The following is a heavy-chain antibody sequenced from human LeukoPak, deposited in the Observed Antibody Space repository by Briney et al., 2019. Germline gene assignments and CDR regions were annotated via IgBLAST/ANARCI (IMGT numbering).Heavy chain of an antibody. CDR3: ARDSPSITMIVVGGNWFDP. D-gene: IGHD3-22*01. Sequence: ASVKVSCKASGGTFSSYAISWVRQAPGQGLEWMGRIIPILGIANYAQKFQGRVTITADKSTSTAYMELSSLRSEDTAVYYCARDSPSITMIVVGGNWFDPWGQGTLVTVSS. CDR2: IIPILGIA. V-gene: IGHV1-69*04. CDR1: GGTFSSYA. J-gene: IGHJ5*02.